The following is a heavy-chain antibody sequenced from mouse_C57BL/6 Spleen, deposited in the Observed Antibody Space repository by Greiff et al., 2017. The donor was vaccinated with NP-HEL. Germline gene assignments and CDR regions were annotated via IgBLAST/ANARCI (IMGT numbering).Heavy chain of an antibody. J-gene: IGHJ2*01. CDR2: IHPNSGST. CDR1: GYTFTSYW. CDR3: ARGRTGTYFAY. V-gene: IGHV1-64*01. D-gene: IGHD4-1*01. Sequence: QVQLQQPGAELVKPGASVKLSCKASGYTFTSYWMHWVKQRPGQGLEWIGMIHPNSGSTKYNEKFKSKAKLTVDKSSSTAYMQRSSLPSEDSAVYYCARGRTGTYFAYWGQGTTLTVSS.